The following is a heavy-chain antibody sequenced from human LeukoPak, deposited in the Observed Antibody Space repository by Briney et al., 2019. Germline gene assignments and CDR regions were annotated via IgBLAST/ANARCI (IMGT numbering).Heavy chain of an antibody. D-gene: IGHD3-22*01. V-gene: IGHV4-59*01. J-gene: IGHJ3*02. Sequence: SETLSLTCTVSGGSISSYYWSWIRQPPGKGLEWIGYIYYSGSTNYNPSLKSRVTISVDTSKNQFSLKLSSVTAADTAVYYCAREGYYDSSGYYRDAFDIWGQGTTVTVSS. CDR3: AREGYYDSSGYYRDAFDI. CDR2: IYYSGST. CDR1: GGSISSYY.